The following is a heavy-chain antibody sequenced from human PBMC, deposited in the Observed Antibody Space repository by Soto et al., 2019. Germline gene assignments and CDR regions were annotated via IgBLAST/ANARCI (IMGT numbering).Heavy chain of an antibody. J-gene: IGHJ4*02. CDR1: GGSISTITW. Sequence: QVQLRESGPGLVKTSGTLSLTCAVSGGSISTITWWSWVRQPPGKGLQWIGAIYHSGSTNYNPSLKSRVTISVDKSKNQFSLELSSVTAANTAVYYCARDLGSCSSTSCRPIDYWGQGTLVTVSS. CDR2: IYHSGST. V-gene: IGHV4-4*02. CDR3: ARDLGSCSSTSCRPIDY. D-gene: IGHD2-2*03.